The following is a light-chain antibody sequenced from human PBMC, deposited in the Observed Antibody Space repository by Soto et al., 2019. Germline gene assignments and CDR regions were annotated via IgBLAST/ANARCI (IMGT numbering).Light chain of an antibody. CDR3: QQYNNWPYT. V-gene: IGKV3-15*01. J-gene: IGKJ2*01. CDR2: GAS. Sequence: EKVMTQSPATLSVSPGERVTLSCRASESVSSNLAWYHQRPGQAPRLLIYGASTRATGIPARFSGSGSGTEFTLTISSLQSEDFAVYYCQQYNNWPYTFGQGTKLEIK. CDR1: ESVSSN.